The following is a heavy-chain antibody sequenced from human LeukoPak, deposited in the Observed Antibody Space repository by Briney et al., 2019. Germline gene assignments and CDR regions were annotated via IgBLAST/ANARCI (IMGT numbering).Heavy chain of an antibody. Sequence: SETLSLTCTVSGGSISSGGFYWSWIRQHPGKGLEWLGYIYYSGTTYYNPSLKSRVTFSVDTSKNQFSLKLNPVTAADTALYYCARGTTDGYSYGRFDYWGQGTLVPVPS. V-gene: IGHV4-31*03. CDR3: ARGTTDGYSYGRFDY. CDR1: GGSISSGGFY. D-gene: IGHD5-18*01. J-gene: IGHJ4*02. CDR2: IYYSGTT.